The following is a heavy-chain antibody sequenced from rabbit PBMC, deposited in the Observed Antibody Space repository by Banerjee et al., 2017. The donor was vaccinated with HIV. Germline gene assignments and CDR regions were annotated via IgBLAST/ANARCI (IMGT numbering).Heavy chain of an antibody. J-gene: IGHJ4*01. CDR3: ARGGMLVDLDL. D-gene: IGHD1-1*01. CDR1: GFDISSYNM. CDR2: INIGGSA. V-gene: IGHV1S45*01. Sequence: QEQLKETGGGLVQPEGSLTLTCKASGFDISSYNMQWVRQSPGKGLESIGFINIGGSAYYASWAKGRFTISETSSTTVTLQMTSLTAADTATYFCARGGMLVDLDLWGPGTLVTVS.